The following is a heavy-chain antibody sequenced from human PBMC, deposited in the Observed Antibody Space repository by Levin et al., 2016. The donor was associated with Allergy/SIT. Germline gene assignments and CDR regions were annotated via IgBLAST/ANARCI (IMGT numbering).Heavy chain of an antibody. V-gene: IGHV3-9*01. CDR2: FSLDSDRI. J-gene: IGHJ4*02. Sequence: GGSLRLSCAASGFTLDRFAIHWVRQAPGRGLEWVSGFSLDSDRIGYADSVKGRFTISRDNAKKSLYLQMNSLRAEDTALYYCAKDLFSSGWCSSYDSWGQGTLVTVSS. CDR3: AKDLFSSGWCSSYDS. D-gene: IGHD6-19*01. CDR1: GFTLDRFA.